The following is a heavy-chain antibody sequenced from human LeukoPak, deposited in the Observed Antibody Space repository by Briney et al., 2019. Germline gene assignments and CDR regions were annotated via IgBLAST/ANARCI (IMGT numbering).Heavy chain of an antibody. CDR3: ARNSSPYYYYYYMDV. CDR1: GGSFSGYY. V-gene: IGHV4-34*01. J-gene: IGHJ6*03. CDR2: INHSGNT. D-gene: IGHD4-23*01. Sequence: SETLSLTCAVYGGSFSGYYWSWIRQPPGKGLEWIGEINHSGNTNYNPSLKSRVTISVDTSKNQFSLKLSSVTAADTAVYYCARNSSPYYYYYYMDVWGKGTTVTVSS.